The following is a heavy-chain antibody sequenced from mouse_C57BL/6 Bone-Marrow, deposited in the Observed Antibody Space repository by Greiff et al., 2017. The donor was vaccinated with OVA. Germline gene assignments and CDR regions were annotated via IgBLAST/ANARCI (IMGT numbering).Heavy chain of an antibody. CDR1: RYTFTNYW. CDR3: AHYGSRLYLHY. CDR2: IAPSDSYI. D-gene: IGHD1-1*01. V-gene: IGHV1-59*01. Sequence: QVQLQQSGAELVRPGTSVKLSCKASRYTFTNYWMHWVKQRPGQGLEWIGVIAPSDSYINYNQKFKGRATLTVDTSSSTAYMHLSSLTSEDSAVYYCAHYGSRLYLHYWGQGTSLTVSS. J-gene: IGHJ2*02.